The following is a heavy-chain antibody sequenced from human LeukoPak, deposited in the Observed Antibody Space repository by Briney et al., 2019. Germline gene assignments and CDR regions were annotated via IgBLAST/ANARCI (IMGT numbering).Heavy chain of an antibody. CDR1: GFTFSSYS. CDR3: GRVDRVIVTVGPPSPQAAFDI. CDR2: ISCDGSNK. D-gene: IGHD1-26*01. J-gene: IGHJ3*02. Sequence: GGSLRLSCAASGFTFSSYSMHWVRQAPGKGLGWVAGISCDGSNKNYADSVKGRFTISRDNSKNTPYLQMNSLRAEHTAVSYCGRVDRVIVTVGPPSPQAAFDIWGQGPMVTVSS. V-gene: IGHV3-30*04.